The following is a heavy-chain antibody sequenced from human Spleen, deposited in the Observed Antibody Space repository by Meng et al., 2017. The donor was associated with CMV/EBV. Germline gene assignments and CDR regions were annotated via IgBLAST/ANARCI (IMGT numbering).Heavy chain of an antibody. CDR1: GGSFSGYY. CDR3: AREITAKRYENYFDY. Sequence: SETLSLTCAVYGGSFSGYYWSWIRQPPGKGLEWIGEINHSGSTNYNPSLKSRVTISVDTSKNQFSLSLNSVTAADTAVYYCAREITAKRYENYFDYWGQGILVTVSS. V-gene: IGHV4-34*01. J-gene: IGHJ4*02. D-gene: IGHD1-14*01. CDR2: INHSGST.